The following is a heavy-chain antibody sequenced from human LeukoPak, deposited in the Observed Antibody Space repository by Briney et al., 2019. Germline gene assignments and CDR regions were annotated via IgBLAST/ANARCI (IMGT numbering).Heavy chain of an antibody. CDR3: TRLGRDYGDYGSFYYYYYYMDV. J-gene: IGHJ6*03. D-gene: IGHD4-17*01. V-gene: IGHV3-73*01. CDR1: GFTFSGSA. Sequence: AGGSLRLSCAASGFTFSGSAMHWVRQASGKGLEWVGRIRSKANSYATAYAASVKGRFTSSRDDSKNTAYLQMNSLKTEDTAVYYCTRLGRDYGDYGSFYYYYYYMDVWGKGTTVTVSS. CDR2: IRSKANSYAT.